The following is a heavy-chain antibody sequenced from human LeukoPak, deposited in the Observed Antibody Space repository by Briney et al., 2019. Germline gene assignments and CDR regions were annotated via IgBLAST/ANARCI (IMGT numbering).Heavy chain of an antibody. V-gene: IGHV4-4*07. D-gene: IGHD2-2*01. CDR2: IYTSGGT. J-gene: IGHJ5*02. CDR1: GGSISSYY. CDR3: ARDPMSYCSSTSCPLGFDP. Sequence: PSETLSLTCTVSGGSISSYYWSWIRQPAGKGLEWIGRIYTSGGTNYNPSLKSRVTMSVDTSKNQFSLKLSSVTAADTAVYYCARDPMSYCSSTSCPLGFDPWGQGTLVTVSS.